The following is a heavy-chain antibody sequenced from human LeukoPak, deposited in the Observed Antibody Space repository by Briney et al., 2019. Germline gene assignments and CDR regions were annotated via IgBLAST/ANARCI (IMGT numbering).Heavy chain of an antibody. D-gene: IGHD1-1*01. J-gene: IGHJ6*02. Sequence: SQTLSLTCAISGDSVSNKRAAWNWIRQSPSRGLEWLGRTYYRSKWYNDYAVSVKSRITINPDTSKNQFTLQLNSVTPEDTAVYFCSRQLGGGMNVWGQGTTVTVSS. CDR3: SRQLGGGMNV. CDR2: TYYRSKWYN. V-gene: IGHV6-1*01. CDR1: GDSVSNKRAA.